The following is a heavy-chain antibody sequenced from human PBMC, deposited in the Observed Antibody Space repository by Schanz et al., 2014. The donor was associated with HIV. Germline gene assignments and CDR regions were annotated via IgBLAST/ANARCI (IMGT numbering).Heavy chain of an antibody. Sequence: QVQLVESGGGVVQPGRSLRLSCAASGFTFSDYGMHWARQAPGKGLEWVAVIWDDGSDKYYGDSVKGRFTISRDNSKNPLYLQMDSLIAEDTALYFCAKSTWVDNCGQGTLVTVSP. CDR1: GFTFSDYG. J-gene: IGHJ4*02. CDR3: AKSTWVDN. V-gene: IGHV3-33*06. D-gene: IGHD2-2*01. CDR2: IWDDGSDK.